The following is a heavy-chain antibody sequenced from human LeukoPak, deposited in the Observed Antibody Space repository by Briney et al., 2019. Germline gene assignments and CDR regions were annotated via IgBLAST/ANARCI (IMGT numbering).Heavy chain of an antibody. Sequence: ASVKVSCKASGYTFTSYGISWVRQAPGQGLEWMGWISAYNGNTNYAQKLQGRVTMTTDTSTSTAYMELRSLRSEDTAVYYCAREALALWFGDYWFDPWGQGTLVTVSS. CDR1: GYTFTSYG. D-gene: IGHD3-10*01. V-gene: IGHV1-18*01. CDR2: ISAYNGNT. CDR3: AREALALWFGDYWFDP. J-gene: IGHJ5*02.